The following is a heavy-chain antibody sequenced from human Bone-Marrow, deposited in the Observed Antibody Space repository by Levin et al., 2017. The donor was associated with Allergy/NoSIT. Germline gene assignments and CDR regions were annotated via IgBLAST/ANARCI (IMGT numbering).Heavy chain of an antibody. J-gene: IGHJ6*03. CDR1: GGSFSGYY. Sequence: PSETLSLTCAVYGGSFSGYYWSWIRQPPGKGLEWIGEINHSGSTNYNPSLKSRVTISVDTSKNQFSLKLSSVTAADTAVYYCARAGTKINDLWSGYYTYYYDYMDVWGKGTTVTVSS. D-gene: IGHD3-3*01. V-gene: IGHV4-34*01. CDR3: ARAGTKINDLWSGYYTYYYDYMDV. CDR2: INHSGST.